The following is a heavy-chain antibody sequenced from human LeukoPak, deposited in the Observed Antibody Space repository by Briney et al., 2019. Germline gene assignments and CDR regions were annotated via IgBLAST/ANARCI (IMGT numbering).Heavy chain of an antibody. Sequence: GGSLKLSCAASGFTFSSYSMNWVRQAPGKGLEWVSSISSSSSYIYYADSVKGRFTISRDNAKNSLYLQMNSLRAEDTAVYYCARGDGDIVVVPAAPHYYYYYMDVWGKGTTVTVSS. V-gene: IGHV3-21*01. CDR1: GFTFSSYS. D-gene: IGHD2-2*01. CDR2: ISSSSSYI. CDR3: ARGDGDIVVVPAAPHYYYYYMDV. J-gene: IGHJ6*03.